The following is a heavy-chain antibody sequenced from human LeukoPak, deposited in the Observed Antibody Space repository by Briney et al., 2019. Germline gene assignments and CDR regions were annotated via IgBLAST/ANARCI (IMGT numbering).Heavy chain of an antibody. CDR3: ARMVRGVNYNWFDP. V-gene: IGHV4-34*01. CDR2: INHSGST. D-gene: IGHD3-10*01. CDR1: GGSFSDYY. Sequence: PSETLSLTCAVYGGSFSDYYWSWIRQPPGKGLEWIGEINHSGSTNYNPSLKSRVIISADTSKNQFSLKLSSMIAADTAVYYCARMVRGVNYNWFDPWGQGTLVTVSS. J-gene: IGHJ5*02.